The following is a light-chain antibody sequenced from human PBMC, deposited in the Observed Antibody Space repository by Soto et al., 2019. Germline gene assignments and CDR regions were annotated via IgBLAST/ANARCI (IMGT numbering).Light chain of an antibody. CDR1: SSDVGGYNY. Sequence: QSALTQPPSASGSPGQSVTISCTGTSSDVGGYNYVSWYQQHPGKVPKLLIYEVSKRPSGVPARFSGSKSGNTASLTVSGLQAEDEADYYCSSYAGSNNFVVFGGGSKLTVL. CDR3: SSYAGSNNFVV. J-gene: IGLJ2*01. CDR2: EVS. V-gene: IGLV2-8*01.